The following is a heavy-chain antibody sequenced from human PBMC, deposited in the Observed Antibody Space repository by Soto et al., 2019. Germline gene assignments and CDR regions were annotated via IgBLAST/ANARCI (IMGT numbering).Heavy chain of an antibody. Sequence: QVQLVQSGAEVRKPGASVKVSCKASGYTFTNFGIIWVRQAPGQGLEWMGWISANNGHTNYAQKLQDRITMTTDTSTSTAYMELRSLTSDATAVYYCAREEGSTTWGYFDYWGQGTLVTVSS. J-gene: IGHJ4*02. CDR2: ISANNGHT. CDR1: GYTFTNFG. V-gene: IGHV1-18*01. CDR3: AREEGSTTWGYFDY. D-gene: IGHD2-2*01.